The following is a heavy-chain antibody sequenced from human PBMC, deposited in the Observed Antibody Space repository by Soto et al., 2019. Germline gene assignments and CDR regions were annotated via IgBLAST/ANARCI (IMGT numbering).Heavy chain of an antibody. Sequence: PGGSLRLSCAASGFTSSSYGMHWVRQAPGKGLEWVAVISYDGSNKYYADSVKGRFTISRDNSKNTLYLQMNSLRAEDTAVYYCAKENRALQGYYYDSSGYYPDYWGQGTLVTVSS. CDR2: ISYDGSNK. CDR3: AKENRALQGYYYDSSGYYPDY. D-gene: IGHD3-22*01. J-gene: IGHJ4*02. V-gene: IGHV3-30*18. CDR1: GFTSSSYG.